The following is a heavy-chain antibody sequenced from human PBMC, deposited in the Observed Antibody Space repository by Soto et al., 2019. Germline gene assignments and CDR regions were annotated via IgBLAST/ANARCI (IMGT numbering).Heavy chain of an antibody. V-gene: IGHV1-8*02. CDR2: MNPNSGNT. Sequence: ASVKVSCKASGYTFTSYCISWVRQAPGQGLEWMGWMNPNSGNTGYAQKFQGRVTMTRNTSISTAYMELSSLRSEDTAVYYCARVMVRGVIVPFGMVVWGQGTTVTVSS. D-gene: IGHD3-10*01. CDR3: ARVMVRGVIVPFGMVV. CDR1: GYTFTSYC. J-gene: IGHJ6*02.